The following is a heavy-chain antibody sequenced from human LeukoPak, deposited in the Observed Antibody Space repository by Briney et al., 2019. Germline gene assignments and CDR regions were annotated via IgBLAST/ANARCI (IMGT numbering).Heavy chain of an antibody. Sequence: SETLSLTCTVSGGSINNSHYSWGWIRQPPGKGLEWIAHISYSGSTYYNPSLRSRVTISVDTSKNQFSLKLASMTAADAAIFYCASVNYVDYGFDYWGQGTLVTVSS. J-gene: IGHJ4*02. CDR1: GGSINNSHYS. D-gene: IGHD4-17*01. CDR3: ASVNYVDYGFDY. CDR2: ISYSGST. V-gene: IGHV4-39*01.